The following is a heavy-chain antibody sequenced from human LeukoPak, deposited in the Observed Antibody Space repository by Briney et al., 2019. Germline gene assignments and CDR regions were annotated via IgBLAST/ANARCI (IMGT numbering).Heavy chain of an antibody. J-gene: IGHJ4*02. Sequence: GGSLRLSCAASGFAFSSYGMHWVRQAPGKGLEWVAFIRYDGSKEYYADSVKGRFTISRDNAKNTLYLQMNSLKTEDTAVYYCAKDSRYYYVDYWGQGTLVTVSS. CDR3: AKDSRYYYVDY. CDR1: GFAFSSYG. V-gene: IGHV3-30*02. CDR2: IRYDGSKE. D-gene: IGHD1-14*01.